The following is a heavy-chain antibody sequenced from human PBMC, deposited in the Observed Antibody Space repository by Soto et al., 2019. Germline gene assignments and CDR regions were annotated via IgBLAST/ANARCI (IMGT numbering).Heavy chain of an antibody. D-gene: IGHD6-19*01. J-gene: IGHJ4*02. V-gene: IGHV3-30*19. CDR1: GFTFSSYG. Sequence: QVQLVESGGGVVQPGRSLRLSCAPSGFTFSSYGMHWVRQAPGKGLQWVAVISYDGSNKYYADSVKGRFTISRDNSKNTLYLQMNSLRAEDTAVYYCARDPTSFYRSGWYYFDYWGQGTLVTVSS. CDR3: ARDPTSFYRSGWYYFDY. CDR2: ISYDGSNK.